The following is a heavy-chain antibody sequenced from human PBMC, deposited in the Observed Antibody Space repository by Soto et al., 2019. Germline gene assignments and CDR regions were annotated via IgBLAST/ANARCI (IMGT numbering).Heavy chain of an antibody. D-gene: IGHD3-22*01. CDR2: ISCSTSYI. Sequence: PGGSLRLSCAASGFTFSDYYMSWIRQAPGKGLEWVSYISCSTSYIYYADSVKGRFTISRDNAKNSLYLQMNSLRAEDTAVYYCARVVDYCDPYYYYGMDVWGQGTTVTVSS. J-gene: IGHJ6*02. CDR1: GFTFSDYY. CDR3: ARVVDYCDPYYYYGMDV. V-gene: IGHV3-11*06.